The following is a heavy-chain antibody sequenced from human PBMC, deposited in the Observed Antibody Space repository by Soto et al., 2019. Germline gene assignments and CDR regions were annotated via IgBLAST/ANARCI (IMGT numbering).Heavy chain of an antibody. CDR2: ISYGGVNK. CDR3: AREEFEDGRGHFDY. J-gene: IGHJ4*02. D-gene: IGHD3-22*01. V-gene: IGHV3-30-3*01. CDR1: GFTFSTSV. Sequence: QVQLVESGGGVVQPGGSLRLSCAASGFTFSTSVMHWVRQAPGKGLEWMAIISYGGVNKYYADSVKGRFTISRDISESTLYVHMNSLRTEDTAVDYCAREEFEDGRGHFDYWGQGTLVSVSS.